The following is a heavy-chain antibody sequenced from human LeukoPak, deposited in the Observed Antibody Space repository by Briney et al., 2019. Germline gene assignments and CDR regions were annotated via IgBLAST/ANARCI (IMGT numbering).Heavy chain of an antibody. D-gene: IGHD7-27*01. CDR1: GFTFYSYG. CDR2: ISGSGGNT. CDR3: AKRPTGEAKNWFDP. V-gene: IGHV3-23*01. J-gene: IGHJ5*02. Sequence: GGSLRLSCVASGFTFYSYGMSWVRQAPGKGLEWVSGISGSGGNTNYADSVKGRFTISRDNSKNTLYLQMNSLRAEDTAVYCCAKRPTGEAKNWFDPWGQGTLVTVSS.